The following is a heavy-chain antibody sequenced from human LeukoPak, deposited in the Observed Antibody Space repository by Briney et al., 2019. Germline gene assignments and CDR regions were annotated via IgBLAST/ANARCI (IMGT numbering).Heavy chain of an antibody. CDR3: ARRAAATLGFDY. CDR2: IWYDGSNK. CDR1: GFTFSSYG. J-gene: IGHJ4*02. V-gene: IGHV3-33*01. Sequence: GGSLRLSCAASGFTFSSYGMHWVRQAPGKGLEWAAVIWYDGSNKYYADSVKGRFTISRDNSKNTLYLQMNSLRAEDTAVYYCARRAAATLGFDYWGQGTLVTVSS. D-gene: IGHD6-13*01.